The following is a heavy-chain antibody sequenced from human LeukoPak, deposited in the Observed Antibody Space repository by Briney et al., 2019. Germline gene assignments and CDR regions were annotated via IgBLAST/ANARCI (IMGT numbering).Heavy chain of an antibody. CDR1: GGSISSYY. CDR3: AREEIDSSGSYYFDY. Sequence: SETLSLTCTVSGGSISSYYWSWIRQPAGKGREWIGRIYTSGSTNYNPSLKSRVTISVDTSTNQLSLKLSSVIAADTAVYYCAREEIDSSGSYYFDYWGQGTLVTISS. D-gene: IGHD3-22*01. J-gene: IGHJ4*02. CDR2: IYTSGST. V-gene: IGHV4-4*07.